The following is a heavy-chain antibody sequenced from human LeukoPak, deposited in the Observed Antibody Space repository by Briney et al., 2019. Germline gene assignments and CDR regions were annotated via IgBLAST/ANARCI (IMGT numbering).Heavy chain of an antibody. V-gene: IGHV1-69*06. CDR3: AGDPDTASPMDV. J-gene: IGHJ6*04. CDR2: IIPIFGTA. CDR1: GGTFSSYA. D-gene: IGHD5-18*01. Sequence: SVKVFCKASGGTFSSYAISWVRQAPGQGLEWMGGIIPIFGTANYAQKFQGRVTITADKSTGTAYMELSSLRSEDPAVYYCAGDPDTASPMDVWGKGTTVTVSS.